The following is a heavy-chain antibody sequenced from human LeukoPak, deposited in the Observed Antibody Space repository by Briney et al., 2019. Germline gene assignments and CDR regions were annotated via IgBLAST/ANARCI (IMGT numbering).Heavy chain of an antibody. Sequence: PGGSLRLSCAASGLTFSTYSMNWVRQTPGQGLEWVSPISTDTSYIYYADSVKGRFTISRDNAKNSLYLQMKSLRVEDTAVYYCAELGITMIGGVWGKGTTVTISS. V-gene: IGHV3-21*01. J-gene: IGHJ6*04. CDR3: AELGITMIGGV. D-gene: IGHD3-10*02. CDR2: ISTDTSYI. CDR1: GLTFSTYS.